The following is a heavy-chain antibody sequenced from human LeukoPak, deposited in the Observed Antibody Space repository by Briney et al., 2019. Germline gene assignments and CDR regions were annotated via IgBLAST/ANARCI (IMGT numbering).Heavy chain of an antibody. Sequence: GGSPRLSCAASGFTFSSYAMSWVRQAPGKGLEWVSAISGSGGSTYYADSVKGRFTISRDNSMNTLYLQMNSLRAEDTAVYYCAKDGSGSYHTYYFDYWGQGTLVTVSS. CDR2: ISGSGGST. CDR1: GFTFSSYA. J-gene: IGHJ4*02. D-gene: IGHD1-26*01. V-gene: IGHV3-23*01. CDR3: AKDGSGSYHTYYFDY.